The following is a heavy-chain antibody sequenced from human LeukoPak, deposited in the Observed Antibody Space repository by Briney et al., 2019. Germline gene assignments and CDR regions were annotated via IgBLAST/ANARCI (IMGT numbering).Heavy chain of an antibody. CDR3: ARSPYSSSWKIDY. CDR2: INPDGSEK. CDR1: GFTFRTSW. Sequence: GGSLRLSCGASGFTFRTSWMNWVRQAPGKGLEWVASINPDGSEKYSVDSVKGRFTISRDNAKNSLYLQMNSLRAEDTAVYYCARSPYSSSWKIDYWGQGTLVTVSS. J-gene: IGHJ4*02. V-gene: IGHV3-7*01. D-gene: IGHD6-13*01.